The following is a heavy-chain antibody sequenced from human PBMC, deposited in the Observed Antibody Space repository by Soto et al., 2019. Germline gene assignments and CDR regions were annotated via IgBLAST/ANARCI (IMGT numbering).Heavy chain of an antibody. Sequence: QLVQSGGEVKEPGASVQVSCKASGYTFNNYGITWVRQAPGQGLEWLGWISVYNGNKNYAKKVQGRVSMTADTSTSTAHMELRSLQSDDTAVYICARVAITLIRGLKVDLYSMDVWGQGTTVTVSS. J-gene: IGHJ6*02. CDR1: GYTFNNYG. V-gene: IGHV1-18*01. D-gene: IGHD3-10*01. CDR3: ARVAITLIRGLKVDLYSMDV. CDR2: ISVYNGNK.